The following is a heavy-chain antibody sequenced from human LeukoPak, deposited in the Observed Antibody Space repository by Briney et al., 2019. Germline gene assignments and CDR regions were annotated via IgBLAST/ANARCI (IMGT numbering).Heavy chain of an antibody. V-gene: IGHV3-21*01. CDR3: ARGYSSSWYEDWFDP. D-gene: IGHD6-13*01. J-gene: IGHJ5*02. CDR2: ISSSSSYI. Sequence: GGSLRLSCAASVFTFSSYSMNWVRQAPGKGLEWVSSISSSSSYIYYADSVKGRFTISRDNAKNSLYLQMNSLRAEDTAVYYCARGYSSSWYEDWFDPWGQGTLVTVSS. CDR1: VFTFSSYS.